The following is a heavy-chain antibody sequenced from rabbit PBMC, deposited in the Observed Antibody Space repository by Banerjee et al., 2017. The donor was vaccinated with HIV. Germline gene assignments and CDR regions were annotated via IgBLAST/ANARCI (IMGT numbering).Heavy chain of an antibody. CDR1: GFTLSSSYY. J-gene: IGHJ4*01. D-gene: IGHD4-1*01. CDR3: ARRDDSFGWGLGL. Sequence: QEQLVESGGGLVQPEGSLPLTCKASGFTLSSSYYMCWVRQAPGKGLEWIGCIVAGSSGNTYYASWAKGRFTISKTSSTTVDLKMTSLTAADTATYFCARRDDSFGWGLGLWGQGTLVTVS. CDR2: IVAGSSGNT. V-gene: IGHV1S45*01.